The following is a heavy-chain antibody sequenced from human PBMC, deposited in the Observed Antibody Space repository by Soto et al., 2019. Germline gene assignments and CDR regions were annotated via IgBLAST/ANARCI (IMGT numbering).Heavy chain of an antibody. Sequence: SETLSLTCTVSGGSISSSSYYWGWIRQPPGKGLEWIGSIYYSGSTYYSPSLKSRVTISVDTSKNHFSLKLSSVTAADTAVYYCATQEVGGSYVYTFDPWGQGTLVTVSS. CDR3: ATQEVGGSYVYTFDP. CDR2: IYYSGST. D-gene: IGHD1-26*01. CDR1: GGSISSSSYY. J-gene: IGHJ5*02. V-gene: IGHV4-39*02.